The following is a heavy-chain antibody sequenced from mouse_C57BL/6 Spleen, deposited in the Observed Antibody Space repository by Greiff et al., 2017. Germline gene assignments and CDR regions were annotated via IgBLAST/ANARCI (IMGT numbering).Heavy chain of an antibody. V-gene: IGHV5-17*01. CDR1: GFTFSDYG. CDR2: ISSGSSTI. Sequence: EVKLMESGGGLVKPGGSLKLSCAASGFTFSDYGMHWVRQAPEKGLEWVAYISSGSSTIYYADTVKGRFTISRDNAKNTLFLQMTSLRSEDTAMYYCAKGGPNAMDYWGQGTSVTVSS. J-gene: IGHJ4*01. CDR3: AKGGPNAMDY.